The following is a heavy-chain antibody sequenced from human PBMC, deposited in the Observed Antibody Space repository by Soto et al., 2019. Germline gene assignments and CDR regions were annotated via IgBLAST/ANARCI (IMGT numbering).Heavy chain of an antibody. Sequence: EVQLVESGGGLVQPGRSLRLSCAASGFTFDDYAMHWVRQAPGKGLEWVSGISWNSGSVGYADSVKGRFTVSRENAKNSLYLQMNSLRAKDTAFYYCAKDLTNYDNSGHYFDAWGQGTRVTVSS. V-gene: IGHV3-9*01. CDR3: AKDLTNYDNSGHYFDA. D-gene: IGHD3-22*01. CDR1: GFTFDDYA. J-gene: IGHJ4*02. CDR2: ISWNSGSV.